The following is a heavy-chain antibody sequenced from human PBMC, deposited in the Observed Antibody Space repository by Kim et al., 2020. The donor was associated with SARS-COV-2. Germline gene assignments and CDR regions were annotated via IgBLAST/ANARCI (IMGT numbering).Heavy chain of an antibody. Sequence: KGRFTISRDNSKNTLYLQMNSLRAEDTAVYYCAKVRLGYCSSTSCYYFDYWGQGTLVTVSS. J-gene: IGHJ4*02. V-gene: IGHV3-23*01. CDR3: AKVRLGYCSSTSCYYFDY. D-gene: IGHD2-2*01.